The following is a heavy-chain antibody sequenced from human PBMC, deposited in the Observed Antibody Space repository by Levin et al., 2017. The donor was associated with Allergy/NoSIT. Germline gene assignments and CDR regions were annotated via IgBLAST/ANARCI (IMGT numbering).Heavy chain of an antibody. J-gene: IGHJ5*02. V-gene: IGHV4-31*03. CDR1: GGSISSGGYY. D-gene: IGHD3-10*01. Sequence: LRLSCTVSGGSISSGGYYWSWIRQHPGKGLEWIGYIYYSGSTYYNPSLKSRVTISVDTSKNQFSLKLSSVTAADTAVYYCARGIPLLWFGELVGNWFDPWGQGTLVTVSS. CDR2: IYYSGST. CDR3: ARGIPLLWFGELVGNWFDP.